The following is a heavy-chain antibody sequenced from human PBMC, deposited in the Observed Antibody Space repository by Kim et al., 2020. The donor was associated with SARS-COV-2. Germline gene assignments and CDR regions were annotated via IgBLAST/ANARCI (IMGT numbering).Heavy chain of an antibody. J-gene: IGHJ4*02. V-gene: IGHV1-69*01. Sequence: AKKFQGRVTITANESTSTAYMELSSLRSEDTAVYYCARGRGYSYGFSDYWGQGTLVTVSS. D-gene: IGHD5-18*01. CDR3: ARGRGYSYGFSDY.